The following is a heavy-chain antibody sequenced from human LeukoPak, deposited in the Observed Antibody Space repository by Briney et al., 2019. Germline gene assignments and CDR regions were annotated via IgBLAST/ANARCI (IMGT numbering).Heavy chain of an antibody. CDR1: GGSFSGYY. D-gene: IGHD2-2*01. J-gene: IGHJ4*02. CDR3: ARGGPLGYCSSTSCYAPGDY. V-gene: IGHV4-34*01. CDR2: INHSGST. Sequence: SETLSLTCVVYGGSFSGYYWSWIRQPPGKGLEWIGEINHSGSTNYNPSLKSRVTISVDTSKNQFSLKLSSVTAADTAVYYCARGGPLGYCSSTSCYAPGDYWGQGTLVTVSS.